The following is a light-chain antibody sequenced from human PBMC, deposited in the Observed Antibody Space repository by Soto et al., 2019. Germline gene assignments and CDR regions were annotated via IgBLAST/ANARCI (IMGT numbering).Light chain of an antibody. CDR2: DNN. V-gene: IGLV1-44*01. CDR1: GSDVGAYNL. Sequence: QSALTQPASVSGSPGQSITISCAGTGSDVGAYNLVSWYQQLPGTAPKLLIYDNNRRPSGVPDRFSGSKSGTSASLAISGLQSEDEADYYCAAWDHSLTGLNVFGTGTKSPS. CDR3: AAWDHSLTGLNV. J-gene: IGLJ1*01.